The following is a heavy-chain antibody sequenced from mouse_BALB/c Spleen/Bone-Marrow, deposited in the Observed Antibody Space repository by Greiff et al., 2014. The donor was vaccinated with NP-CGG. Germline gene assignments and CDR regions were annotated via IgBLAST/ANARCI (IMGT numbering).Heavy chain of an antibody. CDR2: IDPANGNT. V-gene: IGHV14-3*02. J-gene: IGHJ2*01. D-gene: IGHD1-2*01. Sequence: EVQLQQSGAELVKPGASVKLSCTASGFNIKDTYMHWVKQRPEQGLEWIGRIDPANGNTKYDPKFQGKATITADTSYNTAYLQLSSLTSEDTAVYYCARTAPENFDYWGQGTTLTVSS. CDR3: ARTAPENFDY. CDR1: GFNIKDTY.